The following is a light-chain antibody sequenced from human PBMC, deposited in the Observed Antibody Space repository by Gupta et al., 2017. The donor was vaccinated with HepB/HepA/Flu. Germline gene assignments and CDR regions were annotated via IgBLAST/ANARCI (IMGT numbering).Light chain of an antibody. CDR1: SSNIGSNY. CDR3: AAWDDSLSGVV. J-gene: IGLJ2*01. CDR2: RNN. V-gene: IGLV1-47*01. Sequence: QSALTQPPSASGTPGQRVTVSCSGSSSNIGSNYVYWYQQLPGTAPKVLIYRNNQRPSGVPDRFSGSKSGTSASLAISGLRSEDEADYHCAAWDDSLSGVVFGGGTKLTVL.